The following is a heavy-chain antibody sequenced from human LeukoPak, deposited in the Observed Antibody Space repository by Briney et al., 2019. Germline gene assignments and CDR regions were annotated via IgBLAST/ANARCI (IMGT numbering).Heavy chain of an antibody. J-gene: IGHJ4*02. CDR1: GYTFTNYY. CDR3: ARGYYDFPF. Sequence: GASVTVSCKASGYTFTNYYMHWVRQAPGQGLEWMGIINPIGGSTTYAQNFQGRVTMTRDTSTSTVYMDLTSLRSEDTAVYYCARGYYDFPFWGQGTLVTVSS. CDR2: INPIGGST. D-gene: IGHD3-3*01. V-gene: IGHV1-46*01.